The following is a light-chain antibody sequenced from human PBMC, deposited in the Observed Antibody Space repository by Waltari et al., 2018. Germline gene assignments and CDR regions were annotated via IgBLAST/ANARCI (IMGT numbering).Light chain of an antibody. CDR3: VTWDDSLIDYV. V-gene: IGLV1-44*01. CDR1: ISNIGSNV. CDR2: SNN. J-gene: IGLJ1*01. Sequence: QRVTVSCSGSISNIGSNVVNWYQQVPGTAPKLLIYSNNFRPSWVPDRFSGSKSGTSASLAISGLQSEDEADYYCVTWDDSLIDYVFGTGTKVTV.